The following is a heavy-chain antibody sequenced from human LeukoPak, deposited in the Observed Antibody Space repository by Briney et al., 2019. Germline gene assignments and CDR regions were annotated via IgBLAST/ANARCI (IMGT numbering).Heavy chain of an antibody. V-gene: IGHV1-18*01. Sequence: ASVKVSCKASGYTFTSYGISWVRQAPGQGLEWMGWISAYNGNTNCAQKLQGRVTMTTDTSTSTAYMELRSLRSDDTAVYYCAREIMYSSSSLSYYYMDVWGKGTTVTVSS. CDR2: ISAYNGNT. D-gene: IGHD6-6*01. CDR3: AREIMYSSSSLSYYYMDV. CDR1: GYTFTSYG. J-gene: IGHJ6*03.